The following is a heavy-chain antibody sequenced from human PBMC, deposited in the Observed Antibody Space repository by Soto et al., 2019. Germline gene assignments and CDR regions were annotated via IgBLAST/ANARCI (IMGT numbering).Heavy chain of an antibody. D-gene: IGHD3-22*01. CDR1: GGSFNRHT. V-gene: IGHV1-69*01. J-gene: IGHJ4*02. Sequence: QVQLVQSGAEVRKPGSSVRVSCKASGGSFNRHTISWVRQAPGQGLEWMGGIIPIFGTANHAQKFQGRVTIIADESTSTVYMELSSLRSDDTAIYYCARGWGYDSTDYYYAYWGQGPLVIVSS. CDR2: IIPIFGTA. CDR3: ARGWGYDSTDYYYAY.